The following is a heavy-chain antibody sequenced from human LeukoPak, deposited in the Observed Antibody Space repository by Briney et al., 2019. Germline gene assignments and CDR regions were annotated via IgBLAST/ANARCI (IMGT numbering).Heavy chain of an antibody. CDR3: VNYYDSSDYQQPNHFDY. Sequence: ASETLSLTCTVSGGSISSTSYYWGWIRQPPGKGLEWIGNIYYSGSTYYNPSLNSRVTISVDTSKNQFSLKLSSVTAADTAVYYCVNYYDSSDYQQPNHFDYWGQGTLVTVSS. CDR1: GGSISSTSYY. CDR2: IYYSGST. V-gene: IGHV4-39*01. D-gene: IGHD3-22*01. J-gene: IGHJ4*02.